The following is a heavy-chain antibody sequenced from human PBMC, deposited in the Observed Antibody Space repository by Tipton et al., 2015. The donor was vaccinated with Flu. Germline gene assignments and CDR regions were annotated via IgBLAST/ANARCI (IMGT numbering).Heavy chain of an antibody. Sequence: TLSLTCTVSGGSISSSSYYWGWIRQPPGKGLEWIGSIYYSGSTYYNPSLKSRVTISVDTSKNQFSLKLSSVTAADTAVYYCARQPYCSSTSCYHRGGWFDPWGQGTLVTVSS. CDR2: IYYSGST. J-gene: IGHJ5*02. CDR1: GGSISSSSYY. D-gene: IGHD2-2*01. CDR3: ARQPYCSSTSCYHRGGWFDP. V-gene: IGHV4-39*01.